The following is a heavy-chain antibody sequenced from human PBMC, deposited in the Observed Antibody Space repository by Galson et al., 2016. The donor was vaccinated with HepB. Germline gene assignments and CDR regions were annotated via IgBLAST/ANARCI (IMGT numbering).Heavy chain of an antibody. V-gene: IGHV1-69*02. D-gene: IGHD3-10*01. Sequence: SVKVSCKASGGTFTNYTITWVRQAPGQGLEWMGRIIPMLAITHYAQKFQGRVTITADKSTSTAYMELTSLRSEDSAMYYCARASLWFGELFAYYYMDVWGKGTTVTASS. CDR1: GGTFTNYT. CDR2: IIPMLAIT. J-gene: IGHJ6*03. CDR3: ARASLWFGELFAYYYMDV.